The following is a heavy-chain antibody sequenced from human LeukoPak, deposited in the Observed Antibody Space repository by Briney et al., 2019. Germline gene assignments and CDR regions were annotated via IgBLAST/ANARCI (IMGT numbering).Heavy chain of an antibody. CDR3: ARSLIGYCTNGVCYSTYYFDY. CDR1: GYTFTSYG. CDR2: ISAYNGNT. J-gene: IGHJ4*02. D-gene: IGHD2-8*01. V-gene: IGHV1-18*01. Sequence: ASVKVSCKASGYTFTSYGISWVRQAPGQGLEWMGWISAYNGNTNYAQKLQGRVTMTTDTSTSTAYMELRSLRSDDTAVYYCARSLIGYCTNGVCYSTYYFDYWGQGTLVTVSS.